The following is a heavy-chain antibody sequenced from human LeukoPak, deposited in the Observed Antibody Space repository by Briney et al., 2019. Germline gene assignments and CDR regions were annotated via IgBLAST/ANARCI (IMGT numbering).Heavy chain of an antibody. Sequence: PSETLSLTCTVSGGSISSSFYYWGWIRQPPGEGLEWIGTIYYSGSTYYNPSLKSRVTISVDTSKNQFSLKLSSVTAADTAVYYCARYVWGSYPTFEDYWGQGTLVTVSS. CDR1: GGSISSSFYY. CDR3: ARYVWGSYPTFEDY. V-gene: IGHV4-39*07. D-gene: IGHD3-16*02. J-gene: IGHJ4*02. CDR2: IYYSGST.